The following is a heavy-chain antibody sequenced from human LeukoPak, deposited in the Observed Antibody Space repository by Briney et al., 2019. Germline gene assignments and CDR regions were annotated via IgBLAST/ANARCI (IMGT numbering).Heavy chain of an antibody. D-gene: IGHD3-16*02. J-gene: IGHJ4*02. CDR2: ISSSGSTI. Sequence: GGSLRLSCAASGFTFSDYYMSWIRQAPGKGLEWVSYISSSGSTIYYADSVKGRFTISRDNAKNSLYLQMNSLRAEDTAVYYCARDRYDHVWGSYRDYWGQGTLVTVSS. CDR1: GFTFSDYY. V-gene: IGHV3-11*01. CDR3: ARDRYDHVWGSYRDY.